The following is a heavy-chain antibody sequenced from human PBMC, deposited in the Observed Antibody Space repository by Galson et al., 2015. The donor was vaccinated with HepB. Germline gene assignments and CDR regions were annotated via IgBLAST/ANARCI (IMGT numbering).Heavy chain of an antibody. CDR2: ISYDGSNK. V-gene: IGHV3-30-3*01. CDR1: GFTFSSYA. D-gene: IGHD3-16*01. J-gene: IGHJ4*02. CDR3: ARGLASEGEILDPGFGY. Sequence: SLRLSCAASGFTFSSYAMHWVRQAPGKGLEWVALISYDGSNKYYADSVKGRFTISRDNSKNTLYLQMNSLRAEDTAVYYCARGLASEGEILDPGFGYWGQGTLVTVSS.